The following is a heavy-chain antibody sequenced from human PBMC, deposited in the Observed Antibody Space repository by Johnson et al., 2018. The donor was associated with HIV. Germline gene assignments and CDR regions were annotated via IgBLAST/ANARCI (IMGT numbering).Heavy chain of an antibody. J-gene: IGHJ3*02. D-gene: IGHD6-6*01. CDR3: ARDVIKVIAARDDAFDI. CDR1: GFTFSDYY. V-gene: IGHV3-11*04. CDR2: ISGSGSKL. Sequence: QVQLVESGGGLVKPGGSLRLSCAASGFTFSDYYMSWIRQAPGKGLQWVAYISGSGSKLNHVDSVKGRFTISRDNAKNSLYLQMNSLRAEDTAVYYCARDVIKVIAARDDAFDIWGQGTMVTVSS.